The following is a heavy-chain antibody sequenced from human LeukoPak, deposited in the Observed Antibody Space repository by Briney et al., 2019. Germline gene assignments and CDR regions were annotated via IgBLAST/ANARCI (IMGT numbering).Heavy chain of an antibody. J-gene: IGHJ6*03. CDR1: GGSISSYY. D-gene: IGHD3-3*01. Sequence: SETLSLTCTVSGGSISSYYWSWIRQPPGKGLEWIGYIYYSGSTNYNPSLKSRVTISVDTSKNQFSLKLSSVTAADTAVYYCARGIRITIFGVVHYYYYYMDAWGKGTTVTVSS. V-gene: IGHV4-59*01. CDR2: IYYSGST. CDR3: ARGIRITIFGVVHYYYYYMDA.